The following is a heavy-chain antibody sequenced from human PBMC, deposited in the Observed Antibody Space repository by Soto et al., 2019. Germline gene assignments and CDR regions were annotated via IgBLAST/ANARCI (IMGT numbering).Heavy chain of an antibody. J-gene: IGHJ6*02. CDR3: ARDGPGMDV. CDR1: GFTFSSYG. Sequence: PGGSLRLSCAASGFTFSSYGMHWFRQAPGKGLEWVAVIWYDGSNKYYADSVKGRFTISRDNSKNTLYLQMNSLRAEDTAVYYCARDGPGMDVWGQGTTVTVSS. CDR2: IWYDGSNK. V-gene: IGHV3-33*01.